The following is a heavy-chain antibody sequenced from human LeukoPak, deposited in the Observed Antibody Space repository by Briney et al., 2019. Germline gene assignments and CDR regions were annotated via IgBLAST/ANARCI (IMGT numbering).Heavy chain of an antibody. J-gene: IGHJ5*02. CDR1: GDSLSSNSAA. CDR3: ARDHGILTGYYDGDWFDP. Sequence: SQTLSLTCAISGDSLSSNSAAWNWIRQSPSRGLEWLGRTYYRSKWYNDYAVSVKSRITINPDTSKNQFSLQLNSVTPEDTAVYYCARDHGILTGYYDGDWFDPWGQGTLVTVSS. CDR2: TYYRSKWYN. D-gene: IGHD3-9*01. V-gene: IGHV6-1*01.